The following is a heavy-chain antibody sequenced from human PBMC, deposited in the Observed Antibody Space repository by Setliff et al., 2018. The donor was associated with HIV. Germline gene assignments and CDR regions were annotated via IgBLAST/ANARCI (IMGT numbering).Heavy chain of an antibody. CDR3: ARIIAGPDYFDS. D-gene: IGHD2-21*01. V-gene: IGHV2-70*11. Sequence: GSGPTLVNPTQTLTLTCTFSGFSLSTSGMCVSWIRQPPGKALEWLARIDWDDDKYYSTSLKTRLTISKDTSKNQVVLTMTNMDPVDTATYYCARIIAGPDYFDSWGQGILVTVSS. CDR1: GFSLSTSGMC. J-gene: IGHJ5*01. CDR2: IDWDDDK.